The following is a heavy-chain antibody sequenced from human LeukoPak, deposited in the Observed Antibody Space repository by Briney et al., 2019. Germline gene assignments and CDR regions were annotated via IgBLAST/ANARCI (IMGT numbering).Heavy chain of an antibody. Sequence: GGSLRLSCVASGFTFSSYAMRWVRKAPGKGLEWVSAISYSGGSTYYADSVKGRFTISRDNSKNTLYLQMNSLRAEDTAVYYCAKDGYDFWSGYYSHTPFDYWGQGTLVTVSS. J-gene: IGHJ4*02. CDR1: GFTFSSYA. CDR3: AKDGYDFWSGYYSHTPFDY. D-gene: IGHD3-3*01. V-gene: IGHV3-23*01. CDR2: ISYSGGST.